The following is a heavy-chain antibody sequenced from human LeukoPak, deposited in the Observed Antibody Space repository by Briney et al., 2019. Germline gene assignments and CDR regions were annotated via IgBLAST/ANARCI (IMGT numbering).Heavy chain of an antibody. D-gene: IGHD1-26*01. CDR1: GYTFTSYD. V-gene: IGHV1-8*01. CDR2: MNPNSGNT. Sequence: GASVKVSCKASGYTFTSYDINWVRQATGQGLEWMGWMNPNSGNTGYAQKFQGRVTMTRNTSISTAYMELSSLRPEDTAVYYCARDYSGSYDKWFDPWGQGTLVTVSS. CDR3: ARDYSGSYDKWFDP. J-gene: IGHJ5*02.